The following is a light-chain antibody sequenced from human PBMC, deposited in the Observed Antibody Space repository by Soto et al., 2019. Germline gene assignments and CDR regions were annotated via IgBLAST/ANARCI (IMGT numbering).Light chain of an antibody. CDR3: SSYTSSRTLV. V-gene: IGLV2-14*01. J-gene: IGLJ1*01. CDR1: SSDVGGYNY. Sequence: QSVLTQPASVSGSPGQSSTISCTGTSSDVGGYNYVSWYQQHPGKVPKLMIFEVSNRPSGVSNRFSGSKSGNTASLTISGLQAEDEADYYCSSYTSSRTLVFGPGTKVTVL. CDR2: EVS.